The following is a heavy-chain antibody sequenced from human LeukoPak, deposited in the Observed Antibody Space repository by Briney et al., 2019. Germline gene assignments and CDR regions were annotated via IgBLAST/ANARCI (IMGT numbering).Heavy chain of an antibody. CDR1: GGTFSSYA. V-gene: IGHV1-69*05. CDR2: IIPIFGTA. CDR3: ARSFGYSYGYTPKYYFDY. D-gene: IGHD5-18*01. Sequence: SVKVSCKASGGTFSSYAISWVRQAPGQGLEWMGRIIPIFGTANYAQKFQGRVTITTDQSTSTAYMELSSLRSEDTAVYYCARSFGYSYGYTPKYYFDYWGQGTLVTVSS. J-gene: IGHJ4*02.